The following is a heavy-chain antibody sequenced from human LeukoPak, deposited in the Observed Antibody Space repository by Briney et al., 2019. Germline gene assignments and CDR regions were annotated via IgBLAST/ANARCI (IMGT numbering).Heavy chain of an antibody. V-gene: IGHV4-30-4*08. CDR3: ARHNGLSSGYDY. J-gene: IGHJ4*02. D-gene: IGHD6-19*01. Sequence: SQTLSLTCTVSGGSISSGDYYWSWIRQPPGKGLEWIGYIYYSGSTYYNPSLKSRVTISVDTSKNQFSLRLSSVTAADTAVYYCARHNGLSSGYDYWGQGTLVTVSS. CDR2: IYYSGST. CDR1: GGSISSGDYY.